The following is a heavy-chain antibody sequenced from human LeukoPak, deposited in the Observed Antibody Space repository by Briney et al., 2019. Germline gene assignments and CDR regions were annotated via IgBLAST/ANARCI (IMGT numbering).Heavy chain of an antibody. CDR1: GYTFTGYY. J-gene: IGHJ4*02. V-gene: IGHV1-2*04. D-gene: IGHD3-9*01. CDR3: ARGGGNYDILTGYYPFDY. Sequence: GASVKGSCKASGYTFTGYYMHWVRQAPGQGLEWMGWINPNSGGTNYAQKFQGWVTMTRDTSISTAYMELSRLRSDDTAVYYCARGGGNYDILTGYYPFDYWGQGTLVTVSS. CDR2: INPNSGGT.